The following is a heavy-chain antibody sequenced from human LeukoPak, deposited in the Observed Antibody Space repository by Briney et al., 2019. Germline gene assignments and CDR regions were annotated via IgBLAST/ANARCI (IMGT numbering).Heavy chain of an antibody. V-gene: IGHV3-33*08. CDR1: GFTFRSYW. J-gene: IGHJ3*02. Sequence: GGALRLFCAASGFTFRSYWKHWGPQAPGKGVEWVAVIWYDGSNKYYADSVKGRFTISRDNSKNTLYLQMNSLRAEDTAVYYCARDPGPNAFDIWGQGTMVTVSS. CDR3: ARDPGPNAFDI. CDR2: IWYDGSNK.